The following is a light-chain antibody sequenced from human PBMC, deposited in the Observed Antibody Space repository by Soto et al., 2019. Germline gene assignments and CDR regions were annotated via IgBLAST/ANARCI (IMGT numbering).Light chain of an antibody. J-gene: IGKJ1*01. V-gene: IGKV1-5*03. CDR1: QSISSW. CDR2: KAS. CDR3: KQYNSYSPWT. Sequence: DIQMTQSPSTLSASVGDRVTITCRASQSISSWLAWYQQKPGKAPKLLIYKASSLESGVPSRFSGSGSGTEFTLTISSLQHDDFATYYSKQYNSYSPWTFGQGTKVEIK.